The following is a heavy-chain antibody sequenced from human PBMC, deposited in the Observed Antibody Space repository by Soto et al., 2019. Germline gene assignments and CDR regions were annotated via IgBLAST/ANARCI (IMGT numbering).Heavy chain of an antibody. J-gene: IGHJ4*02. Sequence: GGSLRLSCAASGFTFSSYSMNWVRQAPGKGLEWVSSISSSSSYIYYADSVKGRFTISRANAKNSLYLQMNSLRAEDTAVYYCARISLDSGWPGRFDYWGQGTLVTVSS. CDR3: ARISLDSGWPGRFDY. CDR1: GFTFSSYS. V-gene: IGHV3-21*01. CDR2: ISSSSSYI. D-gene: IGHD6-19*01.